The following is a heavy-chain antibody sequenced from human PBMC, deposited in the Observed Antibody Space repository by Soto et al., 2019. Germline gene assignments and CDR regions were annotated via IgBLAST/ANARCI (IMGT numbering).Heavy chain of an antibody. J-gene: IGHJ6*03. CDR1: GFTFSTYS. Sequence: GGSLRLSCAASGFTFSTYSMNWVRQAPGKGLEWVSYISSSSSAIYYAASVKGRFTISRDNAKNSLYLQMNSLRVEDTAVYYWARARGRSGYYYMDVWGKGTTFTFSS. CDR2: ISSSSSAI. D-gene: IGHD3-3*01. CDR3: ARARGRSGYYYMDV. V-gene: IGHV3-48*01.